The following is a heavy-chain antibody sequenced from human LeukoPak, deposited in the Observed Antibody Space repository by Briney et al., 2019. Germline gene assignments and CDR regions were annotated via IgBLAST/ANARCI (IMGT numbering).Heavy chain of an antibody. CDR3: ARDSSRVRYFDY. D-gene: IGHD3-10*01. CDR2: IYYSGST. V-gene: IGHV4-31*03. J-gene: IGHJ4*02. Sequence: PSQTLSLTCTVSGGSISSGGYYWRWIRQHPGKGLEWIGYIYYSGSTYYNPSLKSRVTISVDTSKNQFSLKLSSVTAADTAVYYCARDSSRVRYFDYWGQGTLVTVSS. CDR1: GGSISSGGYY.